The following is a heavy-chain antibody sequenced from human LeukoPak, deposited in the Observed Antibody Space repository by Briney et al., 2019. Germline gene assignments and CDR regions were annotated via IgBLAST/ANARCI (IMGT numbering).Heavy chain of an antibody. CDR3: ARDQCDTWSRRGNFDS. CDR2: ISSSGSTI. CDR1: GFTFSSYS. V-gene: IGHV3-48*04. J-gene: IGHJ4*02. D-gene: IGHD3-3*01. Sequence: GGSLRLSCAASGFTFSSYSMNWVRQAPGRGLEWVSYISSSGSTIYYADSVKGRFTISRDNTKNSLYLQMNSLRVEDTAVFYCARDQCDTWSRRGNFDSWGQGTLVIVSS.